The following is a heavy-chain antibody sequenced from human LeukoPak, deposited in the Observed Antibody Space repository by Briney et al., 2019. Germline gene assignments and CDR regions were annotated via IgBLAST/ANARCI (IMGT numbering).Heavy chain of an antibody. CDR1: GGSISSYY. D-gene: IGHD3-10*01. V-gene: IGHV4-59*01. Sequence: PSETLSLTCTVSGGSISSYYWSWIRQPPGKGLEWIGYIYYSGSTNYNPSLKSRVTISVDTSKNQFSLKLSSVTAADTAVYYCARDGRAIGDLDYWGQGTLVTVSS. CDR3: ARDGRAIGDLDY. J-gene: IGHJ4*02. CDR2: IYYSGST.